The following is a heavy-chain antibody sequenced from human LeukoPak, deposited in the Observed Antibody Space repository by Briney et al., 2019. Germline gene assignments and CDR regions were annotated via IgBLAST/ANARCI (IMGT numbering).Heavy chain of an antibody. D-gene: IGHD3-16*01. CDR3: ARDWPGGELGPVY. Sequence: SETLSLTCTVSGGSISSSSYYWGWIRQPPGKGLEWIGSIYYSGSTYYNPSLKSRVTISVDTSKNQFSLKLSSVTAADTAVYYCARDWPGGELGPVYWGQGTLVTVSS. CDR1: GGSISSSSYY. CDR2: IYYSGST. J-gene: IGHJ4*02. V-gene: IGHV4-39*07.